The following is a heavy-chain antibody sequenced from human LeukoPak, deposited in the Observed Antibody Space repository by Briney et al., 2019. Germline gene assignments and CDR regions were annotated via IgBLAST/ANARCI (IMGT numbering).Heavy chain of an antibody. CDR2: IIPIFGTA. D-gene: IGHD5-18*01. V-gene: IGHV1-69*05. J-gene: IGHJ4*02. CDR3: ARDSMSPTRGYSYGLGDY. Sequence: SVKVSCKASGGTFSSYAISWVRQAPGQGLERMGGIIPIFGTANYAQKFQGRVTITTDESTSTAYMELSSLRSEDTAVYYCARDSMSPTRGYSYGLGDYWGQGTLVTVSS. CDR1: GGTFSSYA.